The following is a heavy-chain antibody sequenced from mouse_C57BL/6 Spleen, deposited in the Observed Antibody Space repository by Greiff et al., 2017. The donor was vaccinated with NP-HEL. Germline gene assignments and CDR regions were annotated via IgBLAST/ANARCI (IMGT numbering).Heavy chain of an antibody. J-gene: IGHJ4*01. CDR2: ISNGGGST. D-gene: IGHD2-3*01. V-gene: IGHV5-12*01. Sequence: EVKLMESGGGLVQPGGSLKLSCAASGFTFSDYYMYWVRQTPEKRLEWVAYISNGGGSTYYPDTVKGRFTISRDNAKNTLYLQMSRLKSEDTAMYYCARRTDGYLLLYAMDYWGQGTSVTVSS. CDR1: GFTFSDYY. CDR3: ARRTDGYLLLYAMDY.